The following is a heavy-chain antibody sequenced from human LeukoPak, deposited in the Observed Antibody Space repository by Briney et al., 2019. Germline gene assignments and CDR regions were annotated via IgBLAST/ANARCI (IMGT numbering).Heavy chain of an antibody. V-gene: IGHV3-7*01. CDR3: ARARKDGSGSYYGDY. CDR1: GFTFRNYW. J-gene: IGHJ4*02. Sequence: GGSLRLSCVVSGFTFRNYWMSWVRQAPGKGLEWVANINQDGSEKYYVDSVKGRFTISRDNAKNSLYLQMNSLRAEDTAVYYCARARKDGSGSYYGDYWGQGTLVTVSS. D-gene: IGHD3-10*01. CDR2: INQDGSEK.